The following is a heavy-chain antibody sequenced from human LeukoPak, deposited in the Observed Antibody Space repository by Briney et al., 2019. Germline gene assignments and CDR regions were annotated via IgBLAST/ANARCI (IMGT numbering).Heavy chain of an antibody. CDR3: AKDLGVGGWTFDY. CDR2: ISYDGSNK. J-gene: IGHJ4*02. V-gene: IGHV3-30*18. D-gene: IGHD6-19*01. Sequence: GRSLRLSCAASGFTFSSYGMHWVRQAPGKGLEWVAVISYDGSNKYYADSVKGRFTISRDNSKNTLYLQMNSLRAEDTAVYYRAKDLGVGGWTFDYWGQGTLVTVSS. CDR1: GFTFSSYG.